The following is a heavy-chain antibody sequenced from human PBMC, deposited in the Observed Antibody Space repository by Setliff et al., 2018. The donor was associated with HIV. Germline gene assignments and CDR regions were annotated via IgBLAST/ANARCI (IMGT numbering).Heavy chain of an antibody. CDR3: ARAALRYCTSTSCPRVDAFDI. J-gene: IGHJ3*02. D-gene: IGHD2-2*01. Sequence: PGGSLRLSCAASGFTFSDYWMTWVRQAPGKGLEWVANIKQDGSEKYCVDSVKGRFTISRDNAKNSLYPQMNSLGAEDTAVYYCARAALRYCTSTSCPRVDAFDIWGQGTMVTVSS. CDR1: GFTFSDYW. V-gene: IGHV3-7*03. CDR2: IKQDGSEK.